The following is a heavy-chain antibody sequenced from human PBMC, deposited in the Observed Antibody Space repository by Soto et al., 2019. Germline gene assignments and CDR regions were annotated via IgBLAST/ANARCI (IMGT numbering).Heavy chain of an antibody. D-gene: IGHD6-6*01. V-gene: IGHV4-31*03. Sequence: PSETLSLTCTVSGGSISSGGYYWSWIRQHPGKGLEWIGYIYYSGSTYYNPSLKSRVTISVDTSKNLFSLKLSSVTAADTAVYCCARVTAARAFDYWGQGTLVTVSS. CDR2: IYYSGST. CDR1: GGSISSGGYY. CDR3: ARVTAARAFDY. J-gene: IGHJ4*02.